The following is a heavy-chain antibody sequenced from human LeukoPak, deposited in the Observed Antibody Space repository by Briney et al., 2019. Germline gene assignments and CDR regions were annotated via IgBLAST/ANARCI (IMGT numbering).Heavy chain of an antibody. CDR3: ARDGMGNYYDSSGYYLLDY. D-gene: IGHD3-22*01. J-gene: IGHJ4*02. V-gene: IGHV1-18*01. CDR1: GYTFTSYG. CDR2: ISAYNGNT. Sequence: ASVKVSCKASGYTFTSYGISWVRPAPGQGLEWMGWISAYNGNTNYAQKLQGRVTMTTDTSTSTAYMELRSLRSDDTAVYYCARDGMGNYYDSSGYYLLDYWGQGTLVTVSS.